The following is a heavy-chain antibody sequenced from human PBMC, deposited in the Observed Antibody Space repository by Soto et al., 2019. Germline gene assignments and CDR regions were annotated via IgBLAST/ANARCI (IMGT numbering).Heavy chain of an antibody. Sequence: SVKVSCKASGGTFSSYAISWVRQAPGQGLEWMGGIIPIFGTANYAQKFQGRVTITADESTSTAYMELSSLRSEDTAVYYCARGTNIAAAGTIYYGMDVWGQGTTVTVSS. CDR1: GGTFSSYA. D-gene: IGHD6-13*01. CDR2: IIPIFGTA. V-gene: IGHV1-69*13. J-gene: IGHJ6*02. CDR3: ARGTNIAAAGTIYYGMDV.